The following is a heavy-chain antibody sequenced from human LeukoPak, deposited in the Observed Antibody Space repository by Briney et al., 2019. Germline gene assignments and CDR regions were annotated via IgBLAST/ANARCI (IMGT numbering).Heavy chain of an antibody. Sequence: GASVKVSRKASRYTFTGYYIHWVRQAPRQGLEWMGWINPNVGGTNYVQNFQSTVSMTRDTSLSTDYMELSRLRSDDAAIDYCARENNSGWYRKAAFDYWGQGTLVTVTS. CDR3: ARENNSGWYRKAAFDY. J-gene: IGHJ4*02. D-gene: IGHD6-19*01. V-gene: IGHV1-2*02. CDR2: INPNVGGT. CDR1: RYTFTGYY.